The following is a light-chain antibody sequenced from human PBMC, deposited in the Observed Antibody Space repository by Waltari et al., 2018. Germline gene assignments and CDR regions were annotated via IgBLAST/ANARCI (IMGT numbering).Light chain of an antibody. J-gene: IGLJ2*01. CDR2: DVS. V-gene: IGLV2-14*03. Sequence: QSALTQPASVSGSPGQSITIHCTGTSGDVGGYKYGSWYKKHPGKAPKLMIYDVSNRPSGVSDRFSGSKSGNTASLTISGLQAEDEADYYCSSYTSSSTLAFGGGTKLTVL. CDR1: SGDVGGYKY. CDR3: SSYTSSSTLA.